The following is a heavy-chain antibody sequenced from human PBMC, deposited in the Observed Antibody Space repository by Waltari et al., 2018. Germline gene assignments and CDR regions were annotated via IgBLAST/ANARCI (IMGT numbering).Heavy chain of an antibody. D-gene: IGHD4-17*01. CDR3: AKGPKQGYGDYDEYYYYYGMDV. Sequence: EVQLVESGGGLVQPGGSLRLSCAASGFTFSSYAMSWVRQAPGKGLEWVSAISGSGGSTYYADSVKGRFTISRDNSKNTLYLQMNSLRGGDTAVYYCAKGPKQGYGDYDEYYYYYGMDVWGQGTTVTVSS. CDR2: ISGSGGST. V-gene: IGHV3-23*04. CDR1: GFTFSSYA. J-gene: IGHJ6*02.